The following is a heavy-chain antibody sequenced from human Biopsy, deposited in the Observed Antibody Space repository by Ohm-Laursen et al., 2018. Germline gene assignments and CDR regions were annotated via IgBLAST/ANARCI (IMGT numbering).Heavy chain of an antibody. CDR1: GFSLSTRGMS. CDR3: ARIPIPIFSAALVYRHRRHLQGLDV. CDR2: IDWDDAK. J-gene: IGHJ6*02. Sequence: PTQTLTLTCTFSGFSLSTRGMSVTWIRQPPGKALEWLARIDWDDAKFYSASLKSRLTISKGTSGNHVVLTLSDVDPVDTGTYYCARIPIPIFSAALVYRHRRHLQGLDVWGQGTTVIVSS. V-gene: IGHV2-70*16. D-gene: IGHD2-21*01.